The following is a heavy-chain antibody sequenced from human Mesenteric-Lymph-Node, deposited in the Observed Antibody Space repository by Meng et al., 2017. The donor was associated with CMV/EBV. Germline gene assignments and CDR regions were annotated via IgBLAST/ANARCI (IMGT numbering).Heavy chain of an antibody. V-gene: IGHV1-8*01. Sequence: ASVKVSCKASGYTFTSYDINWVRQATGQGLEWMGWMNPNSGNTGYAQKFQGRVTMTRNTSISTAYMELSSLRSEDTAVYYCARVGWGVVVPAAYYYYYGMDVWGQGTTVTVSS. CDR1: GYTFTSYD. CDR3: ARVGWGVVVPAAYYYYYGMDV. D-gene: IGHD2-2*01. CDR2: MNPNSGNT. J-gene: IGHJ6*02.